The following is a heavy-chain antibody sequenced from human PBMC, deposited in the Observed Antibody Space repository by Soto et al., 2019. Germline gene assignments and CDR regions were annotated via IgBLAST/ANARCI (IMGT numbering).Heavy chain of an antibody. CDR2: IYYTGTT. CDR1: GGSISSYY. J-gene: IGHJ4*02. V-gene: IGHV4-59*01. D-gene: IGHD6-19*01. CDR3: ARALTVADTYFDY. Sequence: QVQLQESGPGLVKPSETLSLTCTVSGGSISSYYWGWIRQPPGKGLEWIAFIYYTGTTNYNPSLKSRVTISVDTSKNQFSLEVNSVTAADTAVYYCARALTVADTYFDYWGQGTLVTVSS.